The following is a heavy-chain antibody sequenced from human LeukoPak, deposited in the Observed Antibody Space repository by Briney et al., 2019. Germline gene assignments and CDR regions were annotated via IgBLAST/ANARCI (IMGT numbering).Heavy chain of an antibody. Sequence: GRSLRLSCAASGFTFSSYGMHWVRQAPGKGLEWVAVISYDGSNKYYADSVKGRFTISRDNSKNTLYLQMNSLRAEDTAVYYCAKEPPMWDSSGWYGYWGQGTLVTVSS. D-gene: IGHD6-19*01. J-gene: IGHJ4*02. V-gene: IGHV3-30*18. CDR2: ISYDGSNK. CDR3: AKEPPMWDSSGWYGY. CDR1: GFTFSSYG.